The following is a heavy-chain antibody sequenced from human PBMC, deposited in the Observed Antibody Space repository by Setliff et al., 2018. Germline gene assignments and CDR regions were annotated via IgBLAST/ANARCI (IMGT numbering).Heavy chain of an antibody. Sequence: GASVKVSCKTSGYNFITLGINWVRQAPGQGLEWVGWISPYSGKTDYAQKFQGRVIMTIDSATTTAYMELKTLRSDDTAVYYCARGGGAPFSLSPYYYMDVWGKGTTVTVSS. V-gene: IGHV1-18*01. CDR1: GYNFITLG. J-gene: IGHJ6*03. D-gene: IGHD3-16*01. CDR2: ISPYSGKT. CDR3: ARGGGAPFSLSPYYYMDV.